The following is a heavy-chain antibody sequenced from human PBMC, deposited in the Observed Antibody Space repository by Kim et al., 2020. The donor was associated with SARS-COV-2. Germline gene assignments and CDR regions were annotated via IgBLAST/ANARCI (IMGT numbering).Heavy chain of an antibody. D-gene: IGHD6-13*01. Sequence: SVKGLFPISRDNAKNSLYLQMNSLRAEDTAVYYCARNFVRIAAAGWGFDYWGQGTLVTVSS. J-gene: IGHJ4*02. V-gene: IGHV3-48*03. CDR3: ARNFVRIAAAGWGFDY.